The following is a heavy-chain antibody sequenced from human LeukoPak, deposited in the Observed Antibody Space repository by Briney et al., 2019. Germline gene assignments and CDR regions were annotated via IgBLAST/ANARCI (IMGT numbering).Heavy chain of an antibody. D-gene: IGHD6-19*01. J-gene: IGHJ4*02. Sequence: GGPLRLSCAASGFTFSSYAMSWVRQAPGKGLEWVSAINDGGDNKQYTDSVKGRFTISRDNSKNTLYLQMNSLRADDTAVYYCAKSSRYGTGWYGRIDYWGQGMLVTVSS. CDR1: GFTFSSYA. CDR3: AKSSRYGTGWYGRIDY. V-gene: IGHV3-23*01. CDR2: INDGGDNK.